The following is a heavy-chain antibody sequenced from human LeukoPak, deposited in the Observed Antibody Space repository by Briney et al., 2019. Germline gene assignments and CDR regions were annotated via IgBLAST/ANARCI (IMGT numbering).Heavy chain of an antibody. Sequence: GGSLRLSCAASGFTFTNYWMRWVRQGQGKGLVWFSRISNDGNSRHYPASVKGRFTISRDNSKNMMYLQMNSLSADDTAVYYRASASSHRIAAGGDYWGHGTLVTVSS. CDR3: ASASSHRIAAGGDY. D-gene: IGHD6-13*01. CDR1: GFTFTNYW. CDR2: ISNDGNSR. J-gene: IGHJ4*01. V-gene: IGHV3-74*01.